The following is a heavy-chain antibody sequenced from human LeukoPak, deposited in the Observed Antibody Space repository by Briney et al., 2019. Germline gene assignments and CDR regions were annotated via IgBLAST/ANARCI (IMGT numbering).Heavy chain of an antibody. CDR2: ISSSGSTI. D-gene: IGHD2-15*01. Sequence: GGSLRLSCAASGFTFSSYEMNWVRQAPGKGREWVSYISSSGSTIYYADSVKGRFNISRDNAKNSLYLQMNSLRAEDTAVYYCARVGSVVGFDYWGQGTLVTVSS. CDR3: ARVGSVVGFDY. J-gene: IGHJ4*02. CDR1: GFTFSSYE. V-gene: IGHV3-48*03.